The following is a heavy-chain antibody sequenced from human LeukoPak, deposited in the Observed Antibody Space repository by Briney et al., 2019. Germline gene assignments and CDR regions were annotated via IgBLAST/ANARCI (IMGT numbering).Heavy chain of an antibody. Sequence: SETLSLTCTVSGGSISSSSYYWGWIRQPPGKGLEWIGSIYYSGSTYYNPSLKSRVTISVDTSKNQFSLKLSSVTAADTAVYYCARSPSYYGSGSYRPFDYWGQGTLVTVSS. J-gene: IGHJ4*02. V-gene: IGHV4-39*01. CDR3: ARSPSYYGSGSYRPFDY. CDR2: IYYSGST. CDR1: GGSISSSSYY. D-gene: IGHD3-10*01.